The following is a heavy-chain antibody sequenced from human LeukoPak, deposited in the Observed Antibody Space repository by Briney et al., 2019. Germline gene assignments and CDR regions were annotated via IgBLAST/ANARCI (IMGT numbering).Heavy chain of an antibody. V-gene: IGHV4-34*01. J-gene: IGHJ4*02. Sequence: PSETLSLTCAVYGGSFSGYYWSWIRQPPGKGLEWIGEINHSGSTNYNPSLKSRVTISVDTSKNQFSLKLSSVTAADTAVYYCARGGYSYGYHFDYWGQGTLVTVSS. CDR3: ARGGYSYGYHFDY. CDR2: INHSGST. D-gene: IGHD5-18*01. CDR1: GGSFSGYY.